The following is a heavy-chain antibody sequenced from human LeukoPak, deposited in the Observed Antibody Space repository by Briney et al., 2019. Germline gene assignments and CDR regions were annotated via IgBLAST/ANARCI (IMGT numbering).Heavy chain of an antibody. CDR1: GFTVDDYA. D-gene: IGHD2-15*01. CDR3: AKGDCSGGSCYPYYYYGMDV. CDR2: ISWNSGSI. V-gene: IGHV3-9*01. J-gene: IGHJ6*02. Sequence: GRSLRLSCAASGFTVDDYAMHWVRQAPGKGLEWVSGISWNSGSIGQADSVKGRFTISRDNAKNSLYLQMNSLRAEDTALYYCAKGDCSGGSCYPYYYYGMDVWGQGTTVTVSS.